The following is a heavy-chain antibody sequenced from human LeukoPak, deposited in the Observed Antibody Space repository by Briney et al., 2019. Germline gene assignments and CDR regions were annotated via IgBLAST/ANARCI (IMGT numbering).Heavy chain of an antibody. Sequence: SETLSLTCTVSGGSISSSSYYWGWIRQPPGKGLEWFGSIYYSGSTYYNPSLKSRVTISVDTSKNQLSLKLSSVTAADTSVYYCATRPRPLHTIVQYFDYWGQGTLVTVSS. CDR2: IYYSGST. D-gene: IGHD2-15*01. V-gene: IGHV4-39*01. CDR1: GGSISSSSYY. CDR3: ATRPRPLHTIVQYFDY. J-gene: IGHJ4*02.